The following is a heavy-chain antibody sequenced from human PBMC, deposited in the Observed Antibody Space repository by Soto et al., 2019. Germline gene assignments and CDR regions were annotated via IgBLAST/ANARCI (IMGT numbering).Heavy chain of an antibody. J-gene: IGHJ6*02. CDR2: ISAYNGNT. CDR1: GYTFTSYG. Sequence: QVQLVQSGAEVKKPGASVKVSCKASGYTFTSYGISWVRQAPGQGLEWMGWISAYNGNTNYAQKLQGRVTMTTDTSTSTAYIRLRGPESADTAVYYCSTVYYGDYGPMRYGMDVWGQGTTVTVSS. D-gene: IGHD4-17*01. V-gene: IGHV1-18*04. CDR3: STVYYGDYGPMRYGMDV.